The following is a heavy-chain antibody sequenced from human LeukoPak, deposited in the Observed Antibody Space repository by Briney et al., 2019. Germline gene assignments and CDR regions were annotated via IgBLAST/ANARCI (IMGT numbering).Heavy chain of an antibody. CDR2: ISYDGSNK. J-gene: IGHJ4*02. D-gene: IGHD6-13*01. CDR1: GFTFSSYA. V-gene: IGHV3-30-3*01. Sequence: PGGSLRLSRAASGFTFSSYAMHWVRQAPGKGLEWVAVISYDGSNKYYADSVKGRFTVSRDNSKNTLYLQMNSLRAEDTAVYYCARDMYSSSWYPLSPFDYWGQGTLVTVSS. CDR3: ARDMYSSSWYPLSPFDY.